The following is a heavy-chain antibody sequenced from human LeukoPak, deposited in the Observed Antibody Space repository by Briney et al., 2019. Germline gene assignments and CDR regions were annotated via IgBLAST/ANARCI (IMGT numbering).Heavy chain of an antibody. CDR3: ARDHGEQWLFDY. J-gene: IGHJ4*01. Sequence: PGGSLRLSCAASGFTFRRYSMTWVRQAPGKGLEWVSSISTSISYYTYYADSVKGRFTISRDSTKNSLYLQMNSLRDEDTAVYFCARDHGEQWLFDYWGQGAPVTVSS. CDR1: GFTFRRYS. D-gene: IGHD6-19*01. CDR2: ISTSISYYT. V-gene: IGHV3-21*06.